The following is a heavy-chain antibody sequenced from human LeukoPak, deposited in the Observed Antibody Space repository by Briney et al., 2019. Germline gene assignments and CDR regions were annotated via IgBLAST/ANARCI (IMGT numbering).Heavy chain of an antibody. J-gene: IGHJ4*02. CDR2: ISGSGGST. Sequence: GGSLRLSCAAFGFTFSSYAMSWVRQAPGKGLEWVSAISGSGGSTYYADSVKGRFTISRDNSKNTLYLQMNSLRAEDTAVYYCAKVALLGYCSSTSCYPQFDYWGQGTLVTVSS. V-gene: IGHV3-23*01. CDR1: GFTFSSYA. D-gene: IGHD2-2*01. CDR3: AKVALLGYCSSTSCYPQFDY.